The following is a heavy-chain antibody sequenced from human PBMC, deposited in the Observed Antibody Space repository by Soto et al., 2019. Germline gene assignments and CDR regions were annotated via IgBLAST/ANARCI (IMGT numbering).Heavy chain of an antibody. CDR1: GFTFSSYS. V-gene: IGHV3-48*01. Sequence: EVQLVESGGGLVQPGGSLRLSCAASGFTFSSYSMNWVRQAPGKGLEWVSYISSSSSTIYYADSVKGRFTISRDNAKNSRYMQMNCLRAEDTAVYYCARDLNLGSFDYWGQGTLVTVSS. CDR2: ISSSSSTI. CDR3: ARDLNLGSFDY. J-gene: IGHJ4*02.